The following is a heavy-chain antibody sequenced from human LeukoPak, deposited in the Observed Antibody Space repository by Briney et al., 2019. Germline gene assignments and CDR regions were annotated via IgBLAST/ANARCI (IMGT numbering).Heavy chain of an antibody. CDR2: IIPIFGTA. J-gene: IGHJ4*02. Sequence: SVKVSCKASGGTFNSYTITWVRQAPGQGLEWMGGIIPIFGTANYAQKFQGRVTITADESTSTAYMELSSLRSEDTAVYYCARVNTGGSGSYGGVIDYWGQGTLITVSS. CDR3: ARVNTGGSGSYGGVIDY. V-gene: IGHV1-69*01. D-gene: IGHD3-10*01. CDR1: GGTFNSYT.